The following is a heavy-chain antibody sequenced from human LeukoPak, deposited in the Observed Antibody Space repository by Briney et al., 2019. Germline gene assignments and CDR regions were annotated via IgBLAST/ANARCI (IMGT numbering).Heavy chain of an antibody. CDR1: GYTFTSYA. D-gene: IGHD2-2*01. J-gene: IGHJ5*02. Sequence: GSVKVSCKASGYTFTSYAMHWVRQAPGQRLEWMGWSNAGNGNTKYSQEFQGRVTITRDTSASTAYMELSSLRSEDTAVYYCARAAYGKNWFDPWGQGTLVTVSS. V-gene: IGHV1-3*02. CDR2: SNAGNGNT. CDR3: ARAAYGKNWFDP.